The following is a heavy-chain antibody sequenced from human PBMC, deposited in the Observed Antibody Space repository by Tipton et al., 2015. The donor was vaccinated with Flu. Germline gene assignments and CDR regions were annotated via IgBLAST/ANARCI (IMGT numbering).Heavy chain of an antibody. V-gene: IGHV4-34*01. CDR2: INHSGST. D-gene: IGHD6-6*01. CDR1: GGSFSGYY. CDR3: ARDRGEAARPSWFDP. Sequence: TLSLTRAVYGGSFSGYYWSWIRQPPGKGLEWIGEINHSGSTNYNPSLKSRVTMSVDTSKNQFSLKLSSVTAADTAVYYCARDRGEAARPSWFDPWGQGTLVTVSS. J-gene: IGHJ5*02.